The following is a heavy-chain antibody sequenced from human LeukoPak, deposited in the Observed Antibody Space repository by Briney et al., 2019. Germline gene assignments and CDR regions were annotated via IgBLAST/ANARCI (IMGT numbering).Heavy chain of an antibody. D-gene: IGHD6-19*01. J-gene: IGHJ4*02. CDR2: ISGSGGST. Sequence: PGGSLRLSCAASGSTFSSYAMSWVRQAPGKGLEWVSAISGSGGSTYYADSVKGRFTISRDNSKNTLYLQMNSLRAEDTAVYYCAKGLGQWLVPSVYFDYWGQGTLVTVSS. CDR1: GSTFSSYA. V-gene: IGHV3-23*01. CDR3: AKGLGQWLVPSVYFDY.